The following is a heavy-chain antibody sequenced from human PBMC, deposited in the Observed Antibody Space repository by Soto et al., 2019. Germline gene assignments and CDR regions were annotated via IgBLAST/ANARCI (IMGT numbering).Heavy chain of an antibody. Sequence: ASVKVSFITSGYTFAAFYIHWVRQVAGQGIEWMGWIKPNSGDTYSAQNFEGRVTMTTDTSTSTAYMELRSLRSDDTAVYYCARGSNDIDYWGQGTLVTVSS. V-gene: IGHV1-2*02. D-gene: IGHD1-1*01. CDR3: ARGSNDIDY. CDR1: GYTFAAFY. CDR2: IKPNSGDT. J-gene: IGHJ4*02.